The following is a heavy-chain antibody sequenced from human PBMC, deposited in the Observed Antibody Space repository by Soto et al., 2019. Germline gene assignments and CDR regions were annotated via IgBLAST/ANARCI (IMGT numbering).Heavy chain of an antibody. CDR1: GGTFSSYA. Sequence: SVKVSCKASGGTFSSYAISWVRQAPGQGLEWMGGIIPIFGTANYAQKFQGRVTITADESTSTAYMELSSLRSEDTAVYYCASRDTHYYDSSGSDAGPYYYGMDVWGQGTTVTVSS. J-gene: IGHJ6*02. V-gene: IGHV1-69*13. D-gene: IGHD3-22*01. CDR2: IIPIFGTA. CDR3: ASRDTHYYDSSGSDAGPYYYGMDV.